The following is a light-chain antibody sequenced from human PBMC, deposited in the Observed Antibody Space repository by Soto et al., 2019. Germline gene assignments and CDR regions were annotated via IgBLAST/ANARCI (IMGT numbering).Light chain of an antibody. V-gene: IGKV3-20*01. J-gene: IGKJ1*01. CDR3: QQYGSSPRT. CDR2: GAS. CDR1: QSVSSRS. Sequence: EIVLTQSPGTLSLSPGERATLSCRASQSVSSRSFAWYQQKPGQAPRLLIYGASSRATGIPDRFSGSGSGTDFTLTISRLEPEDFAVYYCQQYGSSPRTFGQGTKVEIK.